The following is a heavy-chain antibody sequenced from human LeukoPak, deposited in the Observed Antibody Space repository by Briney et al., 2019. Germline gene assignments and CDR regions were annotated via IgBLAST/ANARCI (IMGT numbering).Heavy chain of an antibody. CDR1: GGSFSGYY. V-gene: IGHV4-34*01. CDR3: ARFGRKYYYDSSGYPLSYRYFDL. CDR2: TNHSGST. Sequence: PSETLSLTCAVYGGSFSGYYWGWIRKPPGKGLEWFGETNHSGSTNYNPSLKSRVTISVDTSKNQFSLKLSSVTAADTAVYYCARFGRKYYYDSSGYPLSYRYFDLWGRGTLVTVSS. D-gene: IGHD3-22*01. J-gene: IGHJ2*01.